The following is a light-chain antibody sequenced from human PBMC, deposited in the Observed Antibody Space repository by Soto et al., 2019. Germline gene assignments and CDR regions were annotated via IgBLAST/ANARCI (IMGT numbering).Light chain of an antibody. J-gene: IGLJ2*01. Sequence: QSALTQPASVSGSPGQSITISCTGTSSDVGGYNYASWYQQHPGKAPKLMIYEVSNRPSGVSNRFSGSKSGNTASLTISGLQAEDEADYYCSSYTSSSTSVVFGGGTKVTVL. V-gene: IGLV2-14*01. CDR3: SSYTSSSTSVV. CDR2: EVS. CDR1: SSDVGGYNY.